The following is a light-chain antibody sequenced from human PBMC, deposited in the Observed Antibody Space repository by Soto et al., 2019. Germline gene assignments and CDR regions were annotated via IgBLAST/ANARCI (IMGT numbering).Light chain of an antibody. J-gene: IGLJ1*01. CDR3: QTWGTGTPYV. V-gene: IGLV4-69*01. CDR1: SGHSSYA. Sequence: QLVLTQSPSASASLGASVKLTCTLSSGHSSYAIAWHQQQPEKGPRYLMKLNSDDSHSKGDGIPDRFSGSSSGAERYLTISSLQSEDEADYYCQTWGTGTPYVFGTGTKLTVL. CDR2: LNSDDSH.